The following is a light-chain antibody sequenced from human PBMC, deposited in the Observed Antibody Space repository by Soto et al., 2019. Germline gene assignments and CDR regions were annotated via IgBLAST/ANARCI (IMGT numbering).Light chain of an antibody. CDR1: QTVSVN. V-gene: IGKV3-15*01. CDR2: GAS. Sequence: EIVMTQSPATLSVSPGERATLSCRASQTVSVNLAWYQQKPGQAPRLLIYGASTRATGTPARFSGSGSGTEFTLTISSRQSEDFAVYYCQQYNDWPRVTFGRGTRVDIK. CDR3: QQYNDWPRVT. J-gene: IGKJ3*01.